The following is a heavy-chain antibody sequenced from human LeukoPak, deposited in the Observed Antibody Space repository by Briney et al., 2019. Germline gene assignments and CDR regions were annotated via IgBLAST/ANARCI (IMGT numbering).Heavy chain of an antibody. Sequence: SQTLSLTCAISGDSVSSNSAAWNWIRQSPSRGLEWLGRTYYRSKWYNDYAVSVKSRITINPDTSKNQFSLQLNSVNPEDTAVYYCAREERRFYGSGSYYYWGQGTLVTVSS. CDR2: TYYRSKWYN. CDR3: AREERRFYGSGSYYY. J-gene: IGHJ4*02. D-gene: IGHD3-10*01. CDR1: GDSVSSNSAA. V-gene: IGHV6-1*01.